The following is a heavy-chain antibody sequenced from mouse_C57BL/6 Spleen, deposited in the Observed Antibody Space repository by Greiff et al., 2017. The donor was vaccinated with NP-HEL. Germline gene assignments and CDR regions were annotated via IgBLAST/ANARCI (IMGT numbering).Heavy chain of an antibody. CDR1: GYTFTDYE. Sequence: QVQLQQSGAELVRPGASVTLSCKASGYTFTDYEMHWVKQTPVHGLEWIGAIDPETGGTASNQKFKGKAILTADKSSSTAYMELRSLTSEDSAVYYCTRRKRQLRRYAMDYWGQGTSVTVSS. D-gene: IGHD3-2*02. CDR2: IDPETGGT. J-gene: IGHJ4*01. V-gene: IGHV1-15*01. CDR3: TRRKRQLRRYAMDY.